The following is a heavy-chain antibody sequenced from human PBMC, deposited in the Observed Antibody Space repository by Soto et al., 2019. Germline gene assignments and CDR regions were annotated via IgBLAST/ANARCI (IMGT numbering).Heavy chain of an antibody. D-gene: IGHD4-17*01. V-gene: IGHV5-10-1*01. CDR3: ASTHYGDYGPYGMDV. CDR2: IDPSDSCT. J-gene: IGHJ6*02. CDR1: GYNFTSYL. Sequence: PGESLKISCKGSGYNFTSYLLRCVRQMPWKGLEWMVRIDPSDSCTNYSPSFQGHVTISADKAIHTAYLQWSSLKASDTAMYYCASTHYGDYGPYGMDVWGQGTTVNVSS.